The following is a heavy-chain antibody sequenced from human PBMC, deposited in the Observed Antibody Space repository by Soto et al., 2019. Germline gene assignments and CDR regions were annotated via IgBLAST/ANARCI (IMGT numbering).Heavy chain of an antibody. CDR1: GFTFSSYA. J-gene: IGHJ3*02. CDR3: ARTPNCGGDCHPPVFDI. CDR2: ISYDGSNK. Sequence: QVQLVESGGGVVQPGRSLRLSCAASGFTFSSYAMHWVRQAPGKGLEWVAVISYDGSNKYYADSVKGRFTISRDNSKNTMYLKMNSLRAEDTAVYYCARTPNCGGDCHPPVFDIWGQGTMVTVSS. V-gene: IGHV3-30-3*01. D-gene: IGHD2-21*02.